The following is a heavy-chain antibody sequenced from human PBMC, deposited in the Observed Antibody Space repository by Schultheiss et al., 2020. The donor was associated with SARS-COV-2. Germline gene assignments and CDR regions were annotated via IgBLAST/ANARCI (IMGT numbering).Heavy chain of an antibody. Sequence: SETLSLTCTVSGGSISSYYWSWIRQPPGKGLEWIGYVRLSGSTDYNPSLRSRVTISVDTSKNQFSLKMSSVTAADTAVYYCARGYRYFYYAMDVWGQGTTVTVSS. CDR2: VRLSGST. V-gene: IGHV4-59*12. D-gene: IGHD5-18*01. CDR1: GGSISSYY. CDR3: ARGYRYFYYAMDV. J-gene: IGHJ6*02.